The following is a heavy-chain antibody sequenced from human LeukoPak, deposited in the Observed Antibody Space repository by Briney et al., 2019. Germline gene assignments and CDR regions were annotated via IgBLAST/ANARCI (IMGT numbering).Heavy chain of an antibody. Sequence: PSETLSLTCTVSGGSISSYYWSWIRQPPGKGLEWIGYIYYSGSTNYNPSLKSRVTISVDTSKNQFSLKLSSVTAADTAMYYCARPSTSKTPDAFDIWGQGTMVTVSS. CDR1: GGSISSYY. V-gene: IGHV4-59*08. CDR2: IYYSGST. D-gene: IGHD2/OR15-2a*01. J-gene: IGHJ3*02. CDR3: ARPSTSKTPDAFDI.